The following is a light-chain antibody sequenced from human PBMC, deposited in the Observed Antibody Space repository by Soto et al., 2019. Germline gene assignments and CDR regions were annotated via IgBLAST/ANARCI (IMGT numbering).Light chain of an antibody. J-gene: IGKJ5*01. Sequence: IVMTQSPATLSASPGERAKLSCRASQSVSSNLAWYQQKPGQAPRLLMYGASTRATGIPARFSGSGSGTEFTLTISSLQSEDFAVYYCQQYSHWPITFGQGTRLEIK. CDR2: GAS. V-gene: IGKV3-15*01. CDR1: QSVSSN. CDR3: QQYSHWPIT.